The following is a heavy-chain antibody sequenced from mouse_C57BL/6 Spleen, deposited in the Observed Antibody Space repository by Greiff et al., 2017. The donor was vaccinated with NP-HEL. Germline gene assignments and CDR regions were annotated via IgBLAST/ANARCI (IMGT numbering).Heavy chain of an antibody. CDR1: GFTFSDYG. D-gene: IGHD2-10*01. CDR2: ISSGSSTI. J-gene: IGHJ2*01. CDR3: ARTYYGNPFDY. V-gene: IGHV5-17*01. Sequence: EVKLVESGGGLVKPGGSLKLSCAASGFTFSDYGMHWVRQAPEKGLEWVAYISSGSSTIYYADTVKGRFTISRDNAKNTLFLQMTSLRSEDTAMYYCARTYYGNPFDYWGQGTTLTVSS.